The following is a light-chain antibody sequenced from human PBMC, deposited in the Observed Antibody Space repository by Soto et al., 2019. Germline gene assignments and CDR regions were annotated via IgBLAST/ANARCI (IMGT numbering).Light chain of an antibody. Sequence: EIVLTQSPGTLSLSPGERATLSCRASQSGRDMYLAWYQQKPGQPPRLLIYGVSSRAYGIPDRFSGSGSGTDFTLTISRLEPEDFAVYYCQHYGYPQWTFVQGTKVEIK. V-gene: IGKV3-20*01. CDR2: GVS. CDR3: QHYGYPQWT. CDR1: QSGRDMY. J-gene: IGKJ1*01.